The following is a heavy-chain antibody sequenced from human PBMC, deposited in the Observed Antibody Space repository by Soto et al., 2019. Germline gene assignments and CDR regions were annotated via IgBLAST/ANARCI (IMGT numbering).Heavy chain of an antibody. J-gene: IGHJ3*02. V-gene: IGHV1-69*13. CDR3: ARVGADRGAFTFDI. CDR2: IIPIFGTA. D-gene: IGHD3-10*01. CDR1: GGTFSSYA. Sequence: ASVKVSCKASGGTFSSYAISWVRQAPGQGLEWMGGIIPIFGTANYAQKFQGRVTITADESTSTAYMELSSLRSEDTAVYYCARVGADRGAFTFDIWGQGTMVTVSS.